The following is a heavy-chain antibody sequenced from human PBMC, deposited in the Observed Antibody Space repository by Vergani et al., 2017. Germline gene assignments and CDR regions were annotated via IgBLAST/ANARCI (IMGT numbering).Heavy chain of an antibody. V-gene: IGHV3-30*03. J-gene: IGHJ1*01. Sequence: QVHLVESGGGVVQPGRSLRLSCVVSGFTSCYYGMHWVRQAPGKGLEWVAVISYDGTQKYYSDSVKGRFTITRDNSKSTLYLQMNSLRTEDTAVYYCATKSCGTPGCQIGYFREWGQGTLVTVSS. CDR3: ATKSCGTPGCQIGYFRE. D-gene: IGHD1-1*01. CDR1: GFTSCYYG. CDR2: ISYDGTQK.